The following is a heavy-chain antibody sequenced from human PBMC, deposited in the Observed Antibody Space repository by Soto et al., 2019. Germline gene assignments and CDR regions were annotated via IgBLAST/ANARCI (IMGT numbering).Heavy chain of an antibody. J-gene: IGHJ4*02. D-gene: IGHD1-26*01. CDR1: RGSISTGNW. CDR3: AAHSGNTYSPLAY. CDR2: IYHSGST. Sequence: SETLSLTCAASRGSISTGNWWTWVRQPPGKGLEWIGEIYHSGSTNYNPSLKSRVTISVDKSKNQFSLELNSVTAADTAVYSCAAHSGNTYSPLAYWGQGTLVTVS. V-gene: IGHV4-4*02.